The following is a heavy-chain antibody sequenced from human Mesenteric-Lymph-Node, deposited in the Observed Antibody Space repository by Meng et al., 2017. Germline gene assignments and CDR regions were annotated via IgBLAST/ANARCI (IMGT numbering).Heavy chain of an antibody. CDR3: ARDGFDSSGSPAFDI. V-gene: IGHV1-69*06. Sequence: SVKVSCKASGGTFSSYAISWVRQAPGQGLEWMGGIIPIFGTANYAQKFQGRVTITADKSTSTAYMELSSLRSEDTAVYYCARDGFDSSGSPAFDIWGQGTMVTVSS. D-gene: IGHD3-22*01. J-gene: IGHJ3*02. CDR1: GGTFSSYA. CDR2: IIPIFGTA.